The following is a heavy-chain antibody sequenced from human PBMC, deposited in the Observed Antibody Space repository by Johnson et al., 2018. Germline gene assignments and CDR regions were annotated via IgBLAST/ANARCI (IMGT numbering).Heavy chain of an antibody. V-gene: IGHV3-30-3*01. Sequence: QVQLVESGGRLVQPGGSLRLSCAASGFTFSSYAMHWVRQAPGKGLEWVAVISYDGSNKYYADSVKGRFTISRDNSKNTLYLQMNSLRAEDTAVYYCARVRVDSAFDIWGQGTMVTVSS. CDR3: ARVRVDSAFDI. J-gene: IGHJ3*02. CDR2: ISYDGSNK. CDR1: GFTFSSYA. D-gene: IGHD5-12*01.